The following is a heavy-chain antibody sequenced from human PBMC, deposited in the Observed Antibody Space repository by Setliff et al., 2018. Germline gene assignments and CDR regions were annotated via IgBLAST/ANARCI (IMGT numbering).Heavy chain of an antibody. Sequence: ASVKVSCKASGGTFNTYAINWVRQAPGQGLAWMGGVVPVFGTRNYAQKFQGRVTFSADDSANTAYMELTSLTSEDTAVYYCARNIGMGQRDYFDYWGQGTVVTVSS. J-gene: IGHJ4*02. V-gene: IGHV1-69*13. D-gene: IGHD5-18*01. CDR2: VVPVFGTR. CDR3: ARNIGMGQRDYFDY. CDR1: GGTFNTYA.